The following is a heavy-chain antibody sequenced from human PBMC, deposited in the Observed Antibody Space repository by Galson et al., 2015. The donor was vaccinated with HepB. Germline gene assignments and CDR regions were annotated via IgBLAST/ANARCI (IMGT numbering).Heavy chain of an antibody. D-gene: IGHD6-13*01. CDR2: INSRSTYT. V-gene: IGHV3-11*06. Sequence: SLRLSCAASGFTFSDYYMSWIRQVPGKGLEWVAYINSRSTYTNYAESVKGRFTISRDNAKKSLYLQMNSLRVEETAVYYCARGSNSLNNDAFDIWGQGTMVTVSS. CDR3: ARGSNSLNNDAFDI. CDR1: GFTFSDYY. J-gene: IGHJ3*02.